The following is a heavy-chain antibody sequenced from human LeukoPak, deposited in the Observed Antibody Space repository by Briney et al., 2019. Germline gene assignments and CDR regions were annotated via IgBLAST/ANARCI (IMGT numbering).Heavy chain of an antibody. CDR1: GGSFSGYS. J-gene: IGHJ4*02. CDR2: VNHSGST. V-gene: IGHV4-34*01. Sequence: SETLSLTCAVYGGSFSGYSWSWIRQPPGKGLEWIGEVNHSGSTNYNPSLKSRVTISVDTSKNQFSLKLRSVTAADTAVYDCAREGIRRDGYRRVDYWGQGTLVTVSS. D-gene: IGHD5-24*01. CDR3: AREGIRRDGYRRVDY.